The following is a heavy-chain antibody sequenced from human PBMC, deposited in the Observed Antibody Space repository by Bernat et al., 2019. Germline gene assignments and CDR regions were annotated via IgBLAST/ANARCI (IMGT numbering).Heavy chain of an antibody. J-gene: IGHJ4*02. CDR2: ISYDGSNK. CDR3: AKVSAGYGSGSYPFDY. Sequence: QVQLVESGGGVVQPGRSLRLSCAASGFTFSSYGMHWVRQAPGKGLEWVAVISYDGSNKYYADSVKGRFTISRDNSKNTLYLQMNSLRAEDTAVYYCAKVSAGYGSGSYPFDYWGQGTLVTVSS. D-gene: IGHD3-10*01. CDR1: GFTFSSYG. V-gene: IGHV3-30*18.